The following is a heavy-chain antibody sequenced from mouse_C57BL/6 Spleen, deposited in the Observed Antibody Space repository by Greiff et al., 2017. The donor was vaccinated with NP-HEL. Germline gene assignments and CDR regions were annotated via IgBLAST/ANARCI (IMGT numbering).Heavy chain of an antibody. J-gene: IGHJ4*01. Sequence: EVQLVESGGGLVKPGGSLKLSCAASGFTFSSYAMSWVRQTPEKRLEWVATISDGGSYTYYPDNVKGRFTISRDNAKNNLYLQMSHLKSEDTAMYYCARDTDYYGSSYFYAMDYWGQGTSVTVSS. CDR3: ARDTDYYGSSYFYAMDY. D-gene: IGHD1-1*01. V-gene: IGHV5-4*01. CDR2: ISDGGSYT. CDR1: GFTFSSYA.